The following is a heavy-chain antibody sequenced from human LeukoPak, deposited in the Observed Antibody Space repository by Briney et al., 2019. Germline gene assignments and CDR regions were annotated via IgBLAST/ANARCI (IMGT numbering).Heavy chain of an antibody. CDR2: IYSGGST. CDR1: GFTVSSNY. V-gene: IGHV3-53*01. J-gene: IGHJ3*02. Sequence: GGSLRLSCAASGFTVSSNYMSWVRQAPGKGLEWVSVIYSGGSTYYADSVKGRFTISRDNSKNTLYLQMNSLRAEDTAVYYCARDGWERGDDAFDIWGQGTMVTVSS. CDR3: ARDGWERGDDAFDI. D-gene: IGHD1-26*01.